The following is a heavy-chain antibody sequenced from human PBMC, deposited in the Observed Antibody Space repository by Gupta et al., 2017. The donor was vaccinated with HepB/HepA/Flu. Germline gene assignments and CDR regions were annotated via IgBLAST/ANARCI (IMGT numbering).Heavy chain of an antibody. V-gene: IGHV3-49*04. Sequence: EVQLEESGGGLVQPGRSLRLSCTGSGFTFDNTAISWVRQAPEKGLEWVGFIRDKAHGGTTEYAASVKGRFTISRDDSKGIAYLQMNSLKTEDSALYYCTRAPNYGVLRDFDYWGQGTLVTVSS. CDR1: GFTFDNTA. D-gene: IGHD3-16*01. CDR3: TRAPNYGVLRDFDY. J-gene: IGHJ4*02. CDR2: IRDKAHGGTT.